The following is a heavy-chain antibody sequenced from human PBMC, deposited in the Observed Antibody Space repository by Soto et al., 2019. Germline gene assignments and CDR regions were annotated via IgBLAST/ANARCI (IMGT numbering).Heavy chain of an antibody. CDR3: PRAPPLGR. CDR2: IYHSGST. D-gene: IGHD3-16*01. J-gene: IGHJ4*02. V-gene: IGHV4-30-2*01. CDR1: GGSISSGGYS. Sequence: QLQLQESGSGLVKPSQTLSLTCAVSGGSISSGGYSWSWIRQPPGKGLEWIGYIYHSGSTYYNPSLKVQVTISEDRSKNHFSLKLGCVPAAETAVYYWPRAPPLGRWGQGTLVTVSS.